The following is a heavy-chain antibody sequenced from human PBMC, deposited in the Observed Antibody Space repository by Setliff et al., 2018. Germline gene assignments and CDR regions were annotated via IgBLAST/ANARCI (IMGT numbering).Heavy chain of an antibody. J-gene: IGHJ4*02. CDR3: ATTGTYRYFDY. D-gene: IGHD1-1*01. V-gene: IGHV4-59*08. CDR1: GGSISGASIRSYY. Sequence: ETLSLTCTVSGGSISGASIRSYYWSWIRQPPGEGLEFIGYVYYSGTTNYDPSLKSRVTMSVDTSKNQFSLRLNSVTASDTAVYYCATTGTYRYFDYWGQGTLVTVS. CDR2: VYYSGTT.